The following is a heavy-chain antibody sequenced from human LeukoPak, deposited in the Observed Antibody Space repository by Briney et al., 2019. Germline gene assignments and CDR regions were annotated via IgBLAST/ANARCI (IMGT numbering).Heavy chain of an antibody. CDR3: ARGDNSGSYYWFDY. CDR1: GGSISSNNYY. CDR2: IYYSGST. J-gene: IGHJ4*02. V-gene: IGHV4-39*07. D-gene: IGHD1-26*01. Sequence: PSETLSLTCTVSGGSISSNNYYWGWIRQPPGKGLEWIGSIYYSGSTYYNPSLKSRVTISVDTSKNQFSLKLSSVTAADTAVYYCARGDNSGSYYWFDYWGQGTLVTVSS.